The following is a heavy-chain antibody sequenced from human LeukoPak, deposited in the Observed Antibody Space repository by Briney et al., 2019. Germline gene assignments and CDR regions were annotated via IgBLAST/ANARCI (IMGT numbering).Heavy chain of an antibody. J-gene: IGHJ6*03. CDR2: IYPGDSDT. CDR1: GYSFTSYW. Sequence: GESLKISCKGSGYSFTSYWIGWVRQMPGKGLEWMGIIYPGDSDTRYSPSFQGQVTISADKSISTAYLQWSSLKASDTAMYYCARHEITMVRGVIGSLYYYYMDVWGKGTTVTVSS. D-gene: IGHD3-10*01. V-gene: IGHV5-51*01. CDR3: ARHEITMVRGVIGSLYYYYMDV.